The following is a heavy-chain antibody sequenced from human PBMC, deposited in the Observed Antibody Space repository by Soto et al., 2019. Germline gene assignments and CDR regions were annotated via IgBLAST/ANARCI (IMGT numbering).Heavy chain of an antibody. J-gene: IGHJ6*02. D-gene: IGHD2-2*01. V-gene: IGHV3-7*03. CDR3: AKASGYCSSSTCSRLIYYYYGMDV. CDR2: IKQDGSEK. CDR1: GFTFSSYW. Sequence: LRLSCAASGFTFSSYWMSWVRQAPGKGLEWVANIKQDGSEKYYVDSVKGRFTISRDNAKNSLYLQMNSLRAEDTAVYYCAKASGYCSSSTCSRLIYYYYGMDVWGQGTTVTVSS.